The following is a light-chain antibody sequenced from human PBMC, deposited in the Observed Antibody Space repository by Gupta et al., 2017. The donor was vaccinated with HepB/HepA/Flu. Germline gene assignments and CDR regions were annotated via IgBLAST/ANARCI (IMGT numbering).Light chain of an antibody. CDR2: LGS. J-gene: IGKJ3*01. CDR3: RENLQAPFT. Sequence: DIVMTQSPLSLPDTPGESASISCRSSQSLLQSNGNNYLDWFVQKPGQSPQLLIYLGSNRASGVPDRFSGSGSGTDFTLKINRVEAEDVGVYYCRENLQAPFTFGHGTKVDVK. V-gene: IGKV2-28*01. CDR1: QSLLQSNGNNY.